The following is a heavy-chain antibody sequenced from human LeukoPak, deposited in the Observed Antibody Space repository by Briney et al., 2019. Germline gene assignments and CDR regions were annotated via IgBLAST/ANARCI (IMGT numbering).Heavy chain of an antibody. Sequence: GGSLRLSCAVSGFTVSGNYMSWVRQAPGKGLEWVSVLYSGGTAYYADSVEGRFTISRDKSKNTLYLQMNSLRAEDTAVYYCARGYSGYDPFDYWGQGTLVTVSS. D-gene: IGHD5-12*01. CDR3: ARGYSGYDPFDY. CDR2: LYSGGTA. CDR1: GFTVSGNY. V-gene: IGHV3-66*01. J-gene: IGHJ4*02.